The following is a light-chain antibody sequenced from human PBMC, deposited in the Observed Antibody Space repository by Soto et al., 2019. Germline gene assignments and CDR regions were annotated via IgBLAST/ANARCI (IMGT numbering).Light chain of an antibody. Sequence: EIVLTQSPGTLSLSPGERATLSCRASQSVSSRSLAWYQHKPGQTPRLLIYDTSTRATGVPTRFSGSRSGAEFTLTINSLQSEDFAVYYCQPYNNWPLTFGGGTKVDIK. CDR2: DTS. J-gene: IGKJ4*01. V-gene: IGKV3-15*01. CDR3: QPYNNWPLT. CDR1: QSVSSRS.